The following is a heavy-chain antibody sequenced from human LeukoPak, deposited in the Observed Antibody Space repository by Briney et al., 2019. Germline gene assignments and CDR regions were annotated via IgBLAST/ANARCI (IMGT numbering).Heavy chain of an antibody. CDR3: ARDRNFGIYDAFDI. D-gene: IGHD3-10*01. J-gene: IGHJ3*02. Sequence: PGGSLRLSCAASGFTVITNYMTWVRQAPGKGLEWVSVIYIDGRTYYTDSVKGRFSISRDNCMNTIYLQMSSLRAEDSAVYYCARDRNFGIYDAFDIWGRGTTVTVSS. V-gene: IGHV3-66*01. CDR1: GFTVITNY. CDR2: IYIDGRT.